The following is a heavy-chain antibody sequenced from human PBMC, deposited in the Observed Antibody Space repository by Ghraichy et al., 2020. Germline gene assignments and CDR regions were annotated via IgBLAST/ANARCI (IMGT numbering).Heavy chain of an antibody. V-gene: IGHV3-30-3*01. D-gene: IGHD6-13*01. J-gene: IGHJ4*02. CDR3: ARDPTPHSSSWYNDY. Sequence: LSLTCAASGFTFSSYAMHWVRQAPGKGLEWVAVISYDGSNKYYADSVKGRFTISRDNSKNTLYLQMNSLRAEDTAVYYCARDPTPHSSSWYNDYWGQGTLVTVSS. CDR2: ISYDGSNK. CDR1: GFTFSSYA.